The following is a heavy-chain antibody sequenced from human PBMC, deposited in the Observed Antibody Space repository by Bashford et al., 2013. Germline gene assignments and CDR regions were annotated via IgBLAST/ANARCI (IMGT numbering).Heavy chain of an antibody. Sequence: SWIRQPPGKALEWLAHIFSNDEKSYSTSLKSRLTISKDTSKSQVVLTMTNMDPVDTATYYCARIPHYGDYTLRYYYYGMDVWGQGTTVTVSS. V-gene: IGHV2-26*01. CDR2: IFSNDEK. J-gene: IGHJ6*02. CDR3: ARIPHYGDYTLRYYYYGMDV. D-gene: IGHD4-17*01.